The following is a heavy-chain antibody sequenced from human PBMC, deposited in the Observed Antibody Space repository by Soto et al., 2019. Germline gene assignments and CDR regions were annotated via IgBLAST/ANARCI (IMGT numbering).Heavy chain of an antibody. CDR2: IKNIPEGGTT. D-gene: IGHD3-22*01. CDR1: GFTFRDAW. V-gene: IGHV3-15*01. Sequence: QLVESGGGLVKPGGSLTLSCAASGFTFRDAWMTWVRQAPGKGLEWVGRIKNIPEGGTTAFAAPVKGRFTNSRDDSENSVYMHMSRLTSWDTAVYYFTTGHSSAASYCIALCPWGQGTLVTVPS. J-gene: IGHJ5*02. CDR3: TTGHSSAASYCIALCP.